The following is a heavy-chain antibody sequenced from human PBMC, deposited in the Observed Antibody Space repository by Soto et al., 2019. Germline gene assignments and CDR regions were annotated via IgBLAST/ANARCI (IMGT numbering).Heavy chain of an antibody. Sequence: EVQLVESGGGLVKPGESLRLSCLASGFTFSDYRMHWVRQAPGKGLEWVSTISSGGTYIYHEESLKGRFSISRDNARNSLYLQLDSLTVEDTAIYYCASLITFVRVVSESWGQGTLVTVSS. V-gene: IGHV3-21*02. CDR2: ISSGGTYI. CDR1: GFTFSDYR. J-gene: IGHJ5*02. CDR3: ASLITFVRVVSES. D-gene: IGHD3-10*02.